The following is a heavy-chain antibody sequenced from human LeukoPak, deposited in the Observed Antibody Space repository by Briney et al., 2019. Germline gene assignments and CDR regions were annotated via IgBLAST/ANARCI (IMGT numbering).Heavy chain of an antibody. J-gene: IGHJ4*02. CDR1: GFVFSIYT. V-gene: IGHV3-64*05. D-gene: IGHD2/OR15-2a*01. CDR3: VKDFGRVRGTPDC. Sequence: PGGALRLSCSASGFVFSIYTMYWVRQAPGTGPEYVSAISGSGNGGNIYYADHVKGRFTISRDDSKGIVYVQMNGLRSEDTAVYYCVKDFGRVRGTPDCWGQGSLVAVPS. CDR2: ISGSGNGGNI.